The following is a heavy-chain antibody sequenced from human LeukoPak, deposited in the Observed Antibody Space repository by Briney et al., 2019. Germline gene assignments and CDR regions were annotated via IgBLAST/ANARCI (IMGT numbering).Heavy chain of an antibody. J-gene: IGHJ6*03. D-gene: IGHD3-16*02. V-gene: IGHV4-59*08. CDR3: ARHIGGGIEDMDV. CDR1: GGSIGTYY. CDR2: IYVTGT. Sequence: SETLSLTCTVSGGSIGTYYWGWVRQSPGTGLEWIGYIYVTGTRYNPYLQSRVTISVDRSRNQFFLKMTSVTAADTAVYYCARHIGGGIEDMDVWGRGTKVTVFS.